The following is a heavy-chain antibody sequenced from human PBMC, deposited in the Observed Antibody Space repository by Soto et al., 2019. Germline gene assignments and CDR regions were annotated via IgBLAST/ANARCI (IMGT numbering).Heavy chain of an antibody. CDR2: IYPGDSDT. Sequence: GESLKISCKGSGYRFSSYWIAWVRQMPGKGLEWMGIIYPGDSDTIYSPSFQGQVTFSADKSTSTAYLQWSSLKASDTAMYYCARQGSNGAYYYYGMDVWGQGTTVTVSS. CDR1: GYRFSSYW. D-gene: IGHD2-8*01. J-gene: IGHJ6*02. V-gene: IGHV5-51*01. CDR3: ARQGSNGAYYYYGMDV.